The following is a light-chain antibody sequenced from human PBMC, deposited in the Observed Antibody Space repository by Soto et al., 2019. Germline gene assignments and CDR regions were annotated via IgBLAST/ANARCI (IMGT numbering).Light chain of an antibody. V-gene: IGKV1-33*01. CDR1: HDITSY. CDR2: DAS. Sequence: DIQMTQSPSSLSASVGDRVTITCQASHDITSYLNWYQHKPGKAPKLLIYDASILEAGVPSRFSRSVSGTDFTFTITFLQPQEIATEYSHKCDYLPIFDPGTTVDFK. J-gene: IGKJ3*01. CDR3: HKCDYLPI.